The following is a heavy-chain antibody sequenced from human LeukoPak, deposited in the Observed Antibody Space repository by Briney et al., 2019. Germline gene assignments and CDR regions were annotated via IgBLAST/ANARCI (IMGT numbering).Heavy chain of an antibody. Sequence: GGSLRLSCAASGFTFSSYSMNWVRQAPGKGLEWVSSISSSSSYIYYADSVKGRFTFSRDNAKNSLYLQMNSLRAEDTAVYYCARDGGYSYGYRVFDYWGQGTLVTVSS. J-gene: IGHJ4*02. V-gene: IGHV3-21*01. CDR3: ARDGGYSYGYRVFDY. D-gene: IGHD5-18*01. CDR1: GFTFSSYS. CDR2: ISSSSSYI.